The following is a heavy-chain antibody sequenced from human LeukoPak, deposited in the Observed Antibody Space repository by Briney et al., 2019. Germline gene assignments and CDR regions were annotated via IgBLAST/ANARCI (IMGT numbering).Heavy chain of an antibody. CDR3: ARSRDSSGYLDY. CDR2: INPSDGGT. V-gene: IGHV1-46*03. J-gene: IGHJ4*02. Sequence: ASVKVSCKASGYSFTSCYVHFVRQAPGQGLVWMGIINPSDGGTTYAQKFQGRVTMTRDTSTTTVYMELSSLRSEDTAVYYCARSRDSSGYLDYWGQGTLVTVSS. CDR1: GYSFTSCY. D-gene: IGHD3-22*01.